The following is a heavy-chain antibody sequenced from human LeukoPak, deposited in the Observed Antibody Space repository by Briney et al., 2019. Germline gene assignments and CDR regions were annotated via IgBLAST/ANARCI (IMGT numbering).Heavy chain of an antibody. D-gene: IGHD3-3*01. J-gene: IGHJ6*02. CDR2: MNPNSGNT. CDR1: GYTFTSYD. Sequence: GASVKVSCKASGYTFTSYDINWVRQATGQGLEWMGWMNPNSGNTGYAQKFQGRVTMTRDTSTSTVYMELSSLRSEDTAVYYCARVRITIFGVVIASDYGMDVWGQGTTVTVSS. V-gene: IGHV1-8*01. CDR3: ARVRITIFGVVIASDYGMDV.